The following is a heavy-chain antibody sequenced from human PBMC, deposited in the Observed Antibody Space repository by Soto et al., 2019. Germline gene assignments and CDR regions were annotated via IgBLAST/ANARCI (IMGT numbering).Heavy chain of an antibody. CDR2: ISWDGGST. J-gene: IGHJ6*02. D-gene: IGHD3-10*01. Sequence: SLRLSCAASGFTFDDYTMHWVRQAPGKGLEWVSLISWDGGSTYYADSVKGRFTISRDNSKNSLYLQMNSLRTEDTALYYCAKDNYYGSGSPDGGGMDVWGQGTTVTVSS. CDR1: GFTFDDYT. V-gene: IGHV3-43*01. CDR3: AKDNYYGSGSPDGGGMDV.